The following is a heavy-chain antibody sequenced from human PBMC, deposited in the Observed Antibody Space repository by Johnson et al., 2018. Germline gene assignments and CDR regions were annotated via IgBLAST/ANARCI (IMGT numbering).Heavy chain of an antibody. CDR2: ISYDGSNK. CDR3: ARDRGDTMIVVVITYAFDI. CDR1: GFTFSSYA. D-gene: IGHD3-22*01. Sequence: QVQLQESGGGVVQPGRSXRLSCAASGFTFSSYAMHWVRQAPGKGLEWVAVISYDGSNKYYADSVKGRFTISRDNSKNTLYLQMNSLRAEDTAVYYCARDRGDTMIVVVITYAFDIWGQGTMVTVSS. J-gene: IGHJ3*02. V-gene: IGHV3-30-3*01.